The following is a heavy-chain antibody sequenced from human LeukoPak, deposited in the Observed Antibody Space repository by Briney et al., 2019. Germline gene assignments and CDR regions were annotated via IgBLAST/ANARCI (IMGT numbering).Heavy chain of an antibody. CDR1: GFTFSSYE. CDR3: ARERTTIVSGTTIGAY. Sequence: GSLRLSCAASGFTFSSYEMNWVRQAPGKGLEWISYITGRGDTIYYADSVKGRFTISRDNAKNSLYLQMNRLRADDTAVYYCARERTTIVSGTTIGAYWGQGTLVTVSS. V-gene: IGHV3-48*03. D-gene: IGHD1-7*01. CDR2: ITGRGDTI. J-gene: IGHJ4*02.